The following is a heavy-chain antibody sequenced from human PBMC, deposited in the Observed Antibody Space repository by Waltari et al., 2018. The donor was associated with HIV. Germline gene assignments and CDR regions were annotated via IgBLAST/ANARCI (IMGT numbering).Heavy chain of an antibody. D-gene: IGHD3-3*01. CDR1: GYTFTGYD. CDR3: ARGPPNDLWPPQTRHMDV. V-gene: IGHV1-8*01. CDR2: MNPEGGNT. Sequence: QVQLVQSGTEVKKPGASVKVSCKASGYTFTGYDMNWVRQATGQGLEWKGWMNPEGGNTAYAHKFQGRVTMTRNTSIRPAYMELTSLRSEDTAVYYCARGPPNDLWPPQTRHMDVWGQGTTVTVSS. J-gene: IGHJ6*02.